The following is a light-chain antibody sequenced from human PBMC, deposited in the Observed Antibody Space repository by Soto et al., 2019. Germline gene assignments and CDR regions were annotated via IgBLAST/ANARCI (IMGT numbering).Light chain of an antibody. J-gene: IGKJ2*01. CDR3: QQYGSSPPYT. CDR2: GAS. CDR1: QSVSSSY. V-gene: IGKV3-20*01. Sequence: EIVLTQSPGTLSLSPGERATLSCRASQSVSSSYLARYQQKPGQAPRLLIYGASSRATGIPDRFSGSGSGTDFTLTISRLEPEDFAVYYCQQYGSSPPYTFGQWTKLEIK.